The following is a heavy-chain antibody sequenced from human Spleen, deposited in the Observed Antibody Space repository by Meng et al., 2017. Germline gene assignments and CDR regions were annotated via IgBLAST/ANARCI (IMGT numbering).Heavy chain of an antibody. CDR3: ARDEDISAAGKLFGYY. Sequence: QGRVVQWWVEVKKPGASVRVSCKSSGYTLNEFYIHWVRQAPGQGLEWMGRSSPDGTSTDFAPKFQGRVIMTTDTSINTAYMEFSGLRYDDTAMYYCARDEDISAAGKLFGYYWGQGTLVTVSS. D-gene: IGHD6-13*01. J-gene: IGHJ4*02. CDR1: GYTLNEFY. V-gene: IGHV1-2*06. CDR2: SSPDGTST.